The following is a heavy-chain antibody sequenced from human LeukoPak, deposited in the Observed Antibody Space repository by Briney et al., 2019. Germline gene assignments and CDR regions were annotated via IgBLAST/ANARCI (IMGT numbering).Heavy chain of an antibody. D-gene: IGHD5-12*01. Sequence: PSGTLSLTCAVSGGSISSSNWWSWVRQPPGKGLEWIGEISHSGSSNYNPSLKSRLTISVDKSKNQFSLKLSSVTAADTAVYYCARKGATILNYFDSWGQGTLVTVSS. CDR1: GGSISSSNW. CDR3: ARKGATILNYFDS. V-gene: IGHV4-4*02. CDR2: ISHSGSS. J-gene: IGHJ4*02.